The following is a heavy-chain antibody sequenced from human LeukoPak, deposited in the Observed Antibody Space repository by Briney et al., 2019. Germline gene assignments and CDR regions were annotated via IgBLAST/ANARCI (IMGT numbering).Heavy chain of an antibody. Sequence: QPGGSLRLSCAASGFTLSSYWMHWVRQAPGKGLVWVSRINSDGSTTNYADSVQGRFSISRDNAKNTLYLQMNSLRAEDTAVYYCARGISWDIWGQGTLVTVSS. V-gene: IGHV3-74*01. D-gene: IGHD3-16*01. J-gene: IGHJ3*02. CDR3: ARGISWDI. CDR1: GFTLSSYW. CDR2: INSDGSTT.